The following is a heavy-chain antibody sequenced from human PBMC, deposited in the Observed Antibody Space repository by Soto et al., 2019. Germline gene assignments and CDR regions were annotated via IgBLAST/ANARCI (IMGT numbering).Heavy chain of an antibody. CDR1: GGSIRSGGHY. D-gene: IGHD2-15*01. V-gene: IGHV4-31*03. J-gene: IGHJ4*02. Sequence: QMQLQESGPGLVKPSQTLSLTCTVSGGSIRSGGHYWTWIRQLPGQGLEWIGYIYYSGRTYYSPSRLCRRAISVDTSQKQFSLVLTSSTAAVTAVYYCVVGLVVVVGWQLDYWGQGALVTVSS. CDR2: IYYSGRT. CDR3: VVGLVVVVGWQLDY.